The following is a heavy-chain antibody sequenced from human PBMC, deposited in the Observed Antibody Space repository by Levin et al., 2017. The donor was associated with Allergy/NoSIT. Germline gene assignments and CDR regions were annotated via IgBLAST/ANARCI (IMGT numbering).Heavy chain of an antibody. Sequence: ASVKVSCKASGYTFSNYGISWVRQAPGQGFEWMGWISASNGKTEYAQNVRDRVTMTTDTSTSTAYMELRSLTSDDTAVYYCARDEAGTGEKWYEGHYYYYGLDVWGQGTTVTVSS. D-gene: IGHD1-1*01. CDR1: GYTFSNYG. J-gene: IGHJ6*02. CDR2: ISASNGKT. CDR3: ARDEAGTGEKWYEGHYYYYGLDV. V-gene: IGHV1-18*01.